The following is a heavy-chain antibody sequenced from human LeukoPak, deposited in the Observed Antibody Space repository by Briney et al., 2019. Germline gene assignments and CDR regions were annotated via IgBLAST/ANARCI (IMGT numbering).Heavy chain of an antibody. CDR3: ARLLWFGESPLFDY. CDR2: IDYSGST. Sequence: SETLSLTCTVSGGSIRSSLYYWAWIRQTPGKGLEWIGSIDYSGSTNYNPSLKSRATIFVDTSKNQFSLKLSSLTAADTAVYYCARLLWFGESPLFDYWGQGTLVAVSS. J-gene: IGHJ4*02. V-gene: IGHV4-39*01. D-gene: IGHD3-10*01. CDR1: GGSIRSSLYY.